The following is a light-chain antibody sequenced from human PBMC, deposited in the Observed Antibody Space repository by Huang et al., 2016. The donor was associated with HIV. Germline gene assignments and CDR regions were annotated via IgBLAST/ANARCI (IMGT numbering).Light chain of an antibody. J-gene: IGKJ1*01. CDR2: GAS. CDR3: QQYNNWPRT. CDR1: QSVSSN. V-gene: IGKV3-15*01. Sequence: EIVMTQSPATLSLSPGERAPLSCRASQSVSSNLAWSQQKPGPAPRLLIDGASTRATGIPARFSGSGSGTEFTLTISSLQSEDFAVYYCQQYNNWPRTFGQGTKVEIK.